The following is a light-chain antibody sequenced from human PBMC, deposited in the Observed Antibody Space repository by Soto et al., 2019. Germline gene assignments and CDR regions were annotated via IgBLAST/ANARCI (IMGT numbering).Light chain of an antibody. CDR1: SSNVGNNY. V-gene: IGLV1-51*01. CDR2: DNN. CDR3: GTWDSSLSAGV. J-gene: IGLJ2*01. Sequence: QSVLTPPPSVSAAPGQKVPLSCSGSSSNVGNNYVSWYQQFPGTAPKLLIYDNNKRPSGIPDRFSGSKSGTSATLDITGLQTGDEADYYCGTWDSSLSAGVFGGGTKLTVL.